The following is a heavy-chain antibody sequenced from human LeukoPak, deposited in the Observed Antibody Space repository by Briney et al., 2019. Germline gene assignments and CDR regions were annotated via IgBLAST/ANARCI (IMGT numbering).Heavy chain of an antibody. CDR3: ARDLWSMIGPLKY. J-gene: IGHJ4*02. CDR2: IKQDGSEK. D-gene: IGHD3-22*01. V-gene: IGHV3-7*01. CDR1: GFTFSSYW. Sequence: PGGSLRLSCAASGFTFSSYWMSWVRQAPGKGLEWVANIKQDGSEKYYVDSVKGRFTISRDNAKNSLYLQMNSLRAEDTAVYYCARDLWSMIGPLKYWGQGTLVTVSS.